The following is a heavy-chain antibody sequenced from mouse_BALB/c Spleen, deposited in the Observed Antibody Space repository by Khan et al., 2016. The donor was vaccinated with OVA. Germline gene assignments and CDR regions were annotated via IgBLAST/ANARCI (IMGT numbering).Heavy chain of an antibody. Sequence: EVQLQESGPGLVKPSQSLSLTCTVTGYSITTDYAWNWIRQFPGNKLEWMGYVSYSGSTSYNPSLKSRFSITRDTSKNQFFLQLNSVTTEDTATYCCARRHYYGHWYFDVWGAGTTVTVSS. CDR1: GYSITTDYA. J-gene: IGHJ1*01. V-gene: IGHV3-2*02. D-gene: IGHD1-2*01. CDR2: VSYSGST. CDR3: ARRHYYGHWYFDV.